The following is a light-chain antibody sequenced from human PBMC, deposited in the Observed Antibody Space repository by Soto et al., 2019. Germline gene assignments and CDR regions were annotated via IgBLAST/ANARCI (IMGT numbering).Light chain of an antibody. Sequence: IVLTQSPGPRSLSPDEKATLSCRAGQSVSSSYLAWYQQKPGQAPRLLIYGASNRATGIPARFSGSGSGTDFTLTISSLEPEDFAVYYCQQRSNWPELTFGGGTKVDIK. CDR3: QQRSNWPELT. V-gene: IGKV3D-20*02. J-gene: IGKJ4*01. CDR1: QSVSSSY. CDR2: GAS.